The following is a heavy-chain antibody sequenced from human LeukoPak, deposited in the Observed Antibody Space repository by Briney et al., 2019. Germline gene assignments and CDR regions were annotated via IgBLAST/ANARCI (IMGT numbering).Heavy chain of an antibody. D-gene: IGHD3-22*01. CDR3: ARGYYDSSGYYPFDY. V-gene: IGHV4-34*01. CDR2: INHSGST. Sequence: SETLSLTCAVYGGSFSVYYWSWIRQPPGKGLEWIWEINHSGSTNYYPSLKSRVTISVDTSKNQFSLKLSSVTAADTAVYYCARGYYDSSGYYPFDYWGQGTLVTVSS. CDR1: GGSFSVYY. J-gene: IGHJ4*02.